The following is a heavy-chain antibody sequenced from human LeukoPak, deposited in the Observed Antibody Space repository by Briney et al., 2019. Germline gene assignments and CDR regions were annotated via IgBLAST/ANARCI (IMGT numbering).Heavy chain of an antibody. Sequence: PSETLSLTCTVSGVSISSSSYYWGWIRQPPGKGLEWIGSIYSSGSTYCNPSLKSRVTISVDTSKNQFTLKLSFVTAADTAVYYCAKEGTYTYGASDFDYWGQGTLVTVSS. D-gene: IGHD4/OR15-4a*01. CDR2: IYSSGST. J-gene: IGHJ4*02. CDR3: AKEGTYTYGASDFDY. CDR1: GVSISSSSYY. V-gene: IGHV4-39*06.